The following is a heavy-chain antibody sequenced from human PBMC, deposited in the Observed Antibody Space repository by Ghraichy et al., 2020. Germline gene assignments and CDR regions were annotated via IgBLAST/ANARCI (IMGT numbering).Heavy chain of an antibody. D-gene: IGHD3-10*01. CDR2: IYYIGST. Sequence: SETLSLTCTVSGASISSSYWSWIRQPPGKGLEGIGFIYYIGSTNNNPSLKSQVTISEDTSKNQFSMRLISVTAADTAGYYCGRGKSGGSFYGNYFDYWGQGTLVIVSS. CDR3: GRGKSGGSFYGNYFDY. J-gene: IGHJ4*02. V-gene: IGHV4-59*08. CDR1: GASISSSY.